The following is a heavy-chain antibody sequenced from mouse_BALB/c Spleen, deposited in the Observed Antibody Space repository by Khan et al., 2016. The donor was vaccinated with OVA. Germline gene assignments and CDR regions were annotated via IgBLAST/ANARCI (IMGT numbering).Heavy chain of an antibody. CDR2: ISTGGNTP. V-gene: IGHV5-12-2*01. J-gene: IGHJ4*01. D-gene: IGHD2-4*01. Sequence: EVELVESGRDLVQPGGTLKLSCTASGFTFSGYTMSWVRQTPEKSLEWVALISTGGNTPYYSDTVKGRFTISRDNTNNTLYLQISNLKYEDTAIYYCARSDSRDYDYVMAYWGQGTSVTVSS. CDR3: ARSDSRDYDYVMAY. CDR1: GFTFSGYT.